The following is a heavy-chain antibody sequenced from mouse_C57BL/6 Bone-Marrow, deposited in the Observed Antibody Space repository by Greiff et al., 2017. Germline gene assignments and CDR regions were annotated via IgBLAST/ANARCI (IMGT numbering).Heavy chain of an antibody. J-gene: IGHJ2*01. V-gene: IGHV1-64*01. CDR3: AKGYYGLDY. CDR2: IHPNSGST. D-gene: IGHD1-1*01. CDR1: GYTFTSYW. Sequence: QVQLQQPGAELVKPGASVKLSCKASGYTFTSYWMHWVKQRPGQGLEWIGMIHPNSGSTNYNEKFKSKATLTVDNSSSTAYMRLSSLTSEDSAVYYWAKGYYGLDYWGQGTTLTVSS.